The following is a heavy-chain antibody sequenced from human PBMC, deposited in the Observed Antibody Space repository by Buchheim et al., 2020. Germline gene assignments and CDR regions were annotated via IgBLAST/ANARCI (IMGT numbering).Heavy chain of an antibody. Sequence: VQLQQWGAGLLKPSETLSLTCAVYGGSFSGYYWSWVRQAPGKGPEWVATINQDGSERYYMDSVKGRFTISRDNAKGSLFLQMNSLRAEDTAVYHCARDGVAPGIYFDYWGQGSL. V-gene: IGHV3-7*01. CDR1: GGSFSGYY. CDR3: ARDGVAPGIYFDY. D-gene: IGHD6-13*01. J-gene: IGHJ4*02. CDR2: INQDGSER.